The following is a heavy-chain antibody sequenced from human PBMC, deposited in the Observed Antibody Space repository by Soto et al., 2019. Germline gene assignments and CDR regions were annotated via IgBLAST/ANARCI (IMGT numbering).Heavy chain of an antibody. D-gene: IGHD6-13*01. J-gene: IGHJ5*02. Sequence: GGSLRLSCAASGFTFSSYGMHWVRQAPGKGLEWVAVIWYDGSNKYYADSVKGRFTISRDNSKNTLYLQMNSLRAEDTAVYYCARDSVSWLGWFDPWGQGTLVTVSS. CDR1: GFTFSSYG. CDR2: IWYDGSNK. CDR3: ARDSVSWLGWFDP. V-gene: IGHV3-33*01.